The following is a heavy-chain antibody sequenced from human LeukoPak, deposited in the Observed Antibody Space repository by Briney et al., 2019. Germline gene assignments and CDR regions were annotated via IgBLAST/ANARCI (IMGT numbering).Heavy chain of an antibody. J-gene: IGHJ3*02. CDR3: ARDPSSGWPIVDAFDI. D-gene: IGHD6-19*01. CDR1: GDSVSSNSAA. Sequence: SQTLSLTCAISGDSVSSNSAAWNWIRQSPSRGLEWLGRTYYRYKWYNDYAVSVKSRITINPDTSKNQFSLQLNSVTPEDTAVYYCARDPSSGWPIVDAFDIWGQGTMVTVSS. V-gene: IGHV6-1*01. CDR2: TYYRYKWYN.